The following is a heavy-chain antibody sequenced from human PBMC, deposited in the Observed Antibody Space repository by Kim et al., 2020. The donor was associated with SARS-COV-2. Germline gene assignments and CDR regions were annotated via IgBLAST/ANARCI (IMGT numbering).Heavy chain of an antibody. Sequence: GGSLRLSCAASGFTFSSLAMTWVRQAPGKGLEWVSAISYHGSGTYYADSVKGRFTISRDNSKYTMYLQMNFLRAEDTAVYYCAKGPWSSSSFNPWGQGTLVTVSS. CDR1: GFTFSSLA. CDR2: ISYHGSGT. CDR3: AKGPWSSSSFNP. J-gene: IGHJ5*02. V-gene: IGHV3-23*01. D-gene: IGHD6-13*01.